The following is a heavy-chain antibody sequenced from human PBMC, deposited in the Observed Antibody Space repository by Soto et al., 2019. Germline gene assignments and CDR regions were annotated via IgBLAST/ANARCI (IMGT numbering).Heavy chain of an antibody. J-gene: IGHJ4*02. D-gene: IGHD4-17*01. CDR1: GYTFTSYG. V-gene: IGHV1-18*01. Sequence: QVHLVQSGAEVKKPGASVKVSCKGSGYTFTSYGITWVRQAPGQGLEWMGWISAHNGNTDYAQKLQGRVIVTRDTSASTASTTLRSPIADDTAVYYCARGCYGAYWGQGALVSVSS. CDR3: ARGCYGAY. CDR2: ISAHNGNT.